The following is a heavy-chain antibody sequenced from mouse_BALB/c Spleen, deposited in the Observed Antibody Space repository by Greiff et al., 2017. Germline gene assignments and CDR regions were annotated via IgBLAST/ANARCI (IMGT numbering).Heavy chain of an antibody. CDR2: INPSTGYT. CDR3: ARIYYGSSYDYYAMDY. Sequence: QVHVKQSGAELAKPGASVKMSCKASGYTFTSYWMHWVKQRPGQGLEWIGYINPSTGYTEYNQKFKDKATLTADKSSSTAYMQLSSLTSEDSAVYYCARIYYGSSYDYYAMDYWGQGTSVTVSS. J-gene: IGHJ4*01. V-gene: IGHV1-7*01. CDR1: GYTFTSYW. D-gene: IGHD1-1*01.